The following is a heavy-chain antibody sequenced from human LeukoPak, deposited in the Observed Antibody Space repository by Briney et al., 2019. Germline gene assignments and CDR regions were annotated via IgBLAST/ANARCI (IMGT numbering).Heavy chain of an antibody. CDR1: GDSVSSNSAA. CDR3: ARDGYSSRTYYYYGMDV. V-gene: IGHV6-1*01. Sequence: SQTLSLTCAISGDSVSSNSAAWNWIRQSPSRGLEWLVRTYYRSKWYNDYAVSVKSRITINPDTSKNQFSLQLNSVTPEDTAVYYCARDGYSSRTYYYYGMDVWGQGTTVTVSS. J-gene: IGHJ6*02. CDR2: TYYRSKWYN. D-gene: IGHD6-13*01.